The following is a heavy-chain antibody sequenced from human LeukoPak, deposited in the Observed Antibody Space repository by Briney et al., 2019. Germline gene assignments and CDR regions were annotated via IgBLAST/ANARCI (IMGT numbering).Heavy chain of an antibody. D-gene: IGHD3-16*01. CDR3: ARCSALDRTMIMGY. V-gene: IGHV1-2*02. CDR1: GYTFTGYY. J-gene: IGHJ4*02. Sequence: GASVKVSCKASGYTFTGYYIHWVRQAPGQGLEWLGWINPNSGGTNYAQKFQGRVTMTRDTSISTAYMELSRLRSDDTAVYYCARCSALDRTMIMGYWGQGTLVTVSS. CDR2: INPNSGGT.